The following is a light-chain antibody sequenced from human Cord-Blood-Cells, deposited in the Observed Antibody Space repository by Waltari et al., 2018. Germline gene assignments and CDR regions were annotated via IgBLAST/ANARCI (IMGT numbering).Light chain of an antibody. Sequence: QSALTQPASASGSPGQSITIPCTGTSSVGGSYHLVPLYQQHPGKAPKLMIYEGSKRPSVVSNRFSGSKSGNTASLTISGLQAEDEADYYCCSYAGSSTLGVFGGGTKLTVL. CDR3: CSYAGSSTLGV. CDR1: SSVGGSYHL. CDR2: EGS. J-gene: IGLJ2*01. V-gene: IGLV2-23*01.